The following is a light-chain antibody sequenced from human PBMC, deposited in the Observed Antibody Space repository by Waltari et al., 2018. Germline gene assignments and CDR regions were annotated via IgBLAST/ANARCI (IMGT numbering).Light chain of an antibody. CDR3: CSYAGSSTFVV. Sequence: QSALTQPASVSGSPGQSITISCTGTSSDVGSYNLVSWYEQHPGKAPKFMIYEVSKRPSGVSNLFSGSKSGNTASLTISGLQAEDEADYYCCSYAGSSTFVVFGGGTKLTVL. CDR2: EVS. J-gene: IGLJ2*01. CDR1: SSDVGSYNL. V-gene: IGLV2-23*02.